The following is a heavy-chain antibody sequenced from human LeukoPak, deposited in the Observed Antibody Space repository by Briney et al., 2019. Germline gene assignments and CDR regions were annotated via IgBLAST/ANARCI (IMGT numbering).Heavy chain of an antibody. V-gene: IGHV6-1*01. J-gene: IGHJ4*02. D-gene: IGHD3-10*01. CDR3: ARGVRGVNDY. Sequence: SQTLSLTCAISGDSVSSNSAAWNWVRQSSSRGLEWLGRTYYRSKWFVDYATSVKGRISVNPDTSKNQFSLQLDSVTPEDTAVYYCARGVRGVNDYWGQGTLVTVSS. CDR2: TYYRSKWFV. CDR1: GDSVSSNSAA.